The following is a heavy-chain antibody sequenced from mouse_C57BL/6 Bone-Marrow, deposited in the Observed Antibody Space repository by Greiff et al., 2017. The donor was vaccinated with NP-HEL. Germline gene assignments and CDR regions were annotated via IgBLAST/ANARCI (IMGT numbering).Heavy chain of an antibody. J-gene: IGHJ1*03. D-gene: IGHD1-1*01. CDR3: ARSTTVVAKGDWYFDV. V-gene: IGHV8-12*01. CDR1: GFSLSTSGMG. Sequence: QVQLKESGPGILQSSQTLSLTCSFSGFSLSTSGMGVSWIRQPSGKGLEWLAHIYWDDDKRYNPSLKSRLTISKDTSRNQVFLKITSVDTADTATYYCARSTTVVAKGDWYFDVWGTGTTVTVSS. CDR2: IYWDDDK.